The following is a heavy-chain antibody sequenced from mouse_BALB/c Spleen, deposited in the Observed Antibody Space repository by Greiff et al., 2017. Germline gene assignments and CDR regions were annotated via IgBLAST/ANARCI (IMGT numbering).Heavy chain of an antibody. CDR1: GFTFSNYW. D-gene: IGHD2-14*01. CDR3: TRGYRYDRGTLDY. Sequence: DVKLVESGGGLVQPGGSMKLSCVASGFTFSNYWMNWVRQSPEKGLEWAAEIRLKSNNYATHYAESVKGRFTISRDDSKSSVYLQMNNLRAEDTGIYYCTRGYRYDRGTLDYWGQGTTLTVSS. V-gene: IGHV6-6*02. J-gene: IGHJ2*01. CDR2: IRLKSNNYAT.